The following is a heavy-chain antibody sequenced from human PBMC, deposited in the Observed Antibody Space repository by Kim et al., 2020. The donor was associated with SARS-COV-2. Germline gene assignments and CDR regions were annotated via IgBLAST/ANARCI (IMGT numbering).Heavy chain of an antibody. CDR2: ISYDGSNK. CDR3: AKDGRWLQFILHY. J-gene: IGHJ4*02. Sequence: GGSLRLSCAASGFTFSSYGMHWVRQAPGKGLEWVAVISYDGSNKYYADSVQGRFTISRDNSKNTPYLQMNSLRAEDTAVYYCAKDGRWLQFILHYWVQGT. V-gene: IGHV3-30*18. CDR1: GFTFSSYG. D-gene: IGHD5-12*01.